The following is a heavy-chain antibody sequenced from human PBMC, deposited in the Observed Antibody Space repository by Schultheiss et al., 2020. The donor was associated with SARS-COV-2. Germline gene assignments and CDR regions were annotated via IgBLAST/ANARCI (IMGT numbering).Heavy chain of an antibody. D-gene: IGHD4-11*01. J-gene: IGHJ4*02. V-gene: IGHV1-58*01. CDR1: GFTITTSA. CDR3: ATDSRGNYAHFDY. Sequence: SVKVSCKASGFTITTSAVQWVRQARGQRLEWIGWIVVGSGDTKYAQKFQERVTITRDMSTSTAYMEVSSLRSEDTAVYYCATDSRGNYAHFDYWGQGTLVTVSS. CDR2: IVVGSGDT.